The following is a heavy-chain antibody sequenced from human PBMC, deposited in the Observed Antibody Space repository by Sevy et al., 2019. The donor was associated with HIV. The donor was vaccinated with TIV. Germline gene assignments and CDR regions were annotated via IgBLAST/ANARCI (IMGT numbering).Heavy chain of an antibody. J-gene: IGHJ4*01. CDR3: ARDSGNYPYYFDY. D-gene: IGHD1-26*01. CDR2: IHYSGTT. V-gene: IGHV4-61*01. CDR1: GGSISGGNYF. Sequence: SETLSLTWTVSGGSISGGNYFWRWIRQSPGKGLEWIGYIHYSGTTNYNPSLKSRVTISVDTSKNQFSLKLRSVTAADTAVYYCARDSGNYPYYFDYWGQGTLVTVSS.